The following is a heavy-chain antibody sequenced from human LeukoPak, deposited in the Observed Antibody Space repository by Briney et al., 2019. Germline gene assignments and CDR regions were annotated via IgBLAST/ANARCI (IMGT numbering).Heavy chain of an antibody. D-gene: IGHD6-19*01. CDR2: IWYDGSNK. J-gene: IGHJ4*02. CDR1: GFTFSSYG. CDR3: ARPRSSGWYYFDY. V-gene: IGHV3-33*01. Sequence: GGSLRLSCAASGFTFSSYGMHWVRQAPGKGLEWVAVIWYDGSNKYYADSVKGRFTMSRDNSKNTLYLQMNSLRAEDTAVYYCARPRSSGWYYFDYWGQGTLVTVSS.